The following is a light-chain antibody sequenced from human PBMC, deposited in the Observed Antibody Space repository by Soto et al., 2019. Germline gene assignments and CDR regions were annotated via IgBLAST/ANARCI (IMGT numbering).Light chain of an antibody. CDR2: ATS. V-gene: IGKV1-39*01. CDR3: QQTYVAPVT. J-gene: IGKJ4*01. CDR1: LNIKSF. Sequence: DIQMTQSPSSLSASVGERVTITCRASLNIKSFLNWYQQKPGKAPKLLIYATSSVQSGVPARFSGGRSGTDFSLSISSLQPEDFATYYCQQTYVAPVTFGGGTKVEI.